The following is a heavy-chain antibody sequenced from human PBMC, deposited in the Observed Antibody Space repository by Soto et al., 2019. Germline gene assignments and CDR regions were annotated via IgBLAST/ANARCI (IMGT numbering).Heavy chain of an antibody. D-gene: IGHD1-26*01. J-gene: IGHJ4*02. V-gene: IGHV3-73*02. CDR1: GFTFSGSA. CDR2: IRTKANNFAT. CDR3: SRDRSGIEGATPD. Sequence: VQLVESGGGVVQPGGSLKLSCASSGFTFSGSAIHWVRQASGKGLEWVGRIRTKANNFATAYAVSVKGRFTISRDDSKNTAYLQMNSLKTEDTAVYYCSRDRSGIEGATPDWGRGTLVTVSS.